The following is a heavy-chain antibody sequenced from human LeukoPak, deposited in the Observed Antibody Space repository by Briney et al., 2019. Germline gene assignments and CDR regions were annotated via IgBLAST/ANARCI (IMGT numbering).Heavy chain of an antibody. CDR2: IYSSGST. V-gene: IGHV4-39*07. Sequence: PSETLSLTCTVSGDSISQSNYYWGWLRQPPGKALEWLGSIYSSGSTYYNPSLKSRVAISVDTSKNQFSLKLGSVTAADTAVYYCACVTGLYYFDFWGQGTLVTVSS. CDR3: ACVTGLYYFDF. CDR1: GDSISQSNYY. D-gene: IGHD1-20*01. J-gene: IGHJ4*02.